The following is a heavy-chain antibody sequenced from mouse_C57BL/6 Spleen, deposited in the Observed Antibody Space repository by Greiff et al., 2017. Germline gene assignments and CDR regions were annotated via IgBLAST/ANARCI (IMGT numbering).Heavy chain of an antibody. CDR1: GFTFSSYG. CDR2: ISSGGSYT. J-gene: IGHJ3*01. CDR3: ARTYYSTLGFAY. Sequence: DVMLVESGGDLVKPGGSLKLSCAASGFTFSSYGMSWVRQTPDKRLEWVATISSGGSYTYYPDSVKGRFTISRDNAKNTLYVQMSSLKSEDTAMYYCARTYYSTLGFAYWGQGTLVTVSA. V-gene: IGHV5-6*02. D-gene: IGHD2-5*01.